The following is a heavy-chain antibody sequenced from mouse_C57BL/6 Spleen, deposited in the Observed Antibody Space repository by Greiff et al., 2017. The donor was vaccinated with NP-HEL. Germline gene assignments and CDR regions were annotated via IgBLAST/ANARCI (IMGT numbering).Heavy chain of an antibody. V-gene: IGHV3-6*01. CDR1: GYSITSGYY. J-gene: IGHJ2*01. Sequence: EVKLQESGPGLVKPSQSLSLTCSVTGYSITSGYYWNWIRQFPGNKLEWMGYISYDGSNNYNPSLKNRISITRDTTKNQFFLKLNSETTEDTATYYCARESYGNVFDYWGQGTTLTVSS. D-gene: IGHD2-1*01. CDR3: ARESYGNVFDY. CDR2: ISYDGSN.